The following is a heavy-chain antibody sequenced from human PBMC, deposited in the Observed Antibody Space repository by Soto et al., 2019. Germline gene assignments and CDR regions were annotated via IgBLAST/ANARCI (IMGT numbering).Heavy chain of an antibody. CDR3: ARVAVGLDY. V-gene: IGHV1-46*01. D-gene: IGHD6-19*01. Sequence: VSVKGAWKASGYALTRYYMRWVRQAPGQGLEWMGIINPSDGGTGYAQKFQGRVTMTRDTSTSTVYMELTSLRSEDTAVYYCARVAVGLDYWGQGTLDTVSS. CDR1: GYALTRYY. J-gene: IGHJ4*02. CDR2: INPSDGGT.